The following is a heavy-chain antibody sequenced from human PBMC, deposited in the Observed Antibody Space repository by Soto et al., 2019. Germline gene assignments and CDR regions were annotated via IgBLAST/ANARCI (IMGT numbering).Heavy chain of an antibody. Sequence: QVQLQESGPGLVKPSQTLSLTCTVSGGSISSGGYYWSWIRQHPGKGLEWFGYIYYSGSTYYNPSLRGRVTISVDTSKNQFSLKLSSVTAADTAVYYCARSPEATVTAFDYWGHGTLVTVSS. V-gene: IGHV4-31*03. CDR3: ARSPEATVTAFDY. D-gene: IGHD4-17*01. J-gene: IGHJ4*01. CDR2: IYYSGST. CDR1: GGSISSGGYY.